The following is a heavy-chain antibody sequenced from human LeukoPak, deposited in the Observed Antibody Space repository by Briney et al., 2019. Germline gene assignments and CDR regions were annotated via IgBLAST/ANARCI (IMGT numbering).Heavy chain of an antibody. Sequence: SETLSLTCTVSGGSISNNYWRWIREPPGKGLEWIGYIYYSGSTNYNPSLKSRVTISVDTSKNQFSLRLSSVTTADTAVYYCARGISDFQHWGQGTLVTVSS. D-gene: IGHD6-19*01. CDR3: ARGISDFQH. V-gene: IGHV4-59*01. J-gene: IGHJ1*01. CDR1: GGSISNNY. CDR2: IYYSGST.